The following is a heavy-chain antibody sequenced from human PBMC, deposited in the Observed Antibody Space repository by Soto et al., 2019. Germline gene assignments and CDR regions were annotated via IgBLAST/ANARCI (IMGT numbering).Heavy chain of an antibody. CDR1: GGSFSGYY. CDR2: INHSGST. D-gene: IGHD2-2*01. V-gene: IGHV4-34*01. CDR3: ARGSEYCSSTSCQYYYYYYGMDV. J-gene: IGHJ6*02. Sequence: SETLSLTCAVYGGSFSGYYWSWIRQPPGKGLEWIGEINHSGSTNYNPSLKSRVTISVDTSKNQFSLKLSSVTAADTVVYYCARGSEYCSSTSCQYYYYYYGMDVWGQGTPVTVSS.